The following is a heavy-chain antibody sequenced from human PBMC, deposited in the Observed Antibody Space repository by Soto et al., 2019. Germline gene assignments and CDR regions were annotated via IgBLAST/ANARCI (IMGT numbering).Heavy chain of an antibody. J-gene: IGHJ6*02. CDR3: ARGGYYDSSGSRNYYYYGMNV. CDR2: ISAYDGNT. Sequence: QAQLVQSGAEVKRPGASVKVSCRASGYRFTSYGINWVRQAPGQGLEWLGWISAYDGNTNYAQILQGRVSMTTDTSANTACMELSSLRADDTAMYYCARGGYYDSSGSRNYYYYGMNVWGQGTTVTVSS. V-gene: IGHV1-18*01. D-gene: IGHD3-22*01. CDR1: GYRFTSYG.